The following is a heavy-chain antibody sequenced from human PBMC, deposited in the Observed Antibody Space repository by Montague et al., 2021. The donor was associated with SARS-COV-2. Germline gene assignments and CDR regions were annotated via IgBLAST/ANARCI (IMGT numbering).Heavy chain of an antibody. CDR3: ARLVPSGDIVVVPAGPFDY. V-gene: IGHV4-59*08. D-gene: IGHD2-2*01. CDR2: IYHSGTT. CDR1: GGSIRNYY. Sequence: SETLSLTCTVSGGSIRNYYWSWIRQPPGKGLEWIVHIYHSGTTNYNPSLKSRVPTSVDTSKNQFSLKLTSVTPADTAVYYCARLVPSGDIVVVPAGPFDYWGQGTLVTVSS. J-gene: IGHJ4*02.